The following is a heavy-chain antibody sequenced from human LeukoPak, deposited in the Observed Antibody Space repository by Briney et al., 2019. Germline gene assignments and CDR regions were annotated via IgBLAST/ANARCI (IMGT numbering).Heavy chain of an antibody. CDR1: GFTFSSYW. V-gene: IGHV3-7*01. J-gene: IGHJ5*02. CDR2: IKQDGSEK. CDR3: ARAQYIAAAGTIWYDP. Sequence: GGSLRLSCAASGFTFSSYWMSWVRQAPGKGLEWVANIKQDGSEKYYVDSVKGRFTISRDNAKNSLYLQMNSLRAEDTAVYYCARAQYIAAAGTIWYDPWGQGTLVTVSS. D-gene: IGHD6-13*01.